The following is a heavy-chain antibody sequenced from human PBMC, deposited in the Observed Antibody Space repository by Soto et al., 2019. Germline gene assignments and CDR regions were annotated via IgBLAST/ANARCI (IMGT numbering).Heavy chain of an antibody. Sequence: QVQLVESGGGVVQPGRSLRLSCAASGFTFSSYAMHWVRQAPGKGLEWVAVISYDGSNKYYADSVKGRFTISRDNSKNTRYLQMNSLGAEDTAVYYCAREGSDYLDYYYGMDVWGQGTTVTVSS. V-gene: IGHV3-30-3*01. CDR1: GFTFSSYA. CDR3: AREGSDYLDYYYGMDV. J-gene: IGHJ6*02. CDR2: ISYDGSNK. D-gene: IGHD3-10*01.